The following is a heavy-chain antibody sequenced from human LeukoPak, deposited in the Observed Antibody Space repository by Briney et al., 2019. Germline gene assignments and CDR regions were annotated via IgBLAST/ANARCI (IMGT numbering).Heavy chain of an antibody. V-gene: IGHV1-46*01. CDR1: GYTFTSYY. CDR3: ARDGWSEMGTILREVVSDY. J-gene: IGHJ4*02. Sequence: WASVKVSCKASGYTFTSYYMHWVRQAPGQGLEWMGIINPSGGSTSYAQKFQGRVTMTRDTSTSTLYMELSSLRPEDMAVYYCARDGWSEMGTILREVVSDYWGQGTLVTVSS. D-gene: IGHD5-24*01. CDR2: INPSGGST.